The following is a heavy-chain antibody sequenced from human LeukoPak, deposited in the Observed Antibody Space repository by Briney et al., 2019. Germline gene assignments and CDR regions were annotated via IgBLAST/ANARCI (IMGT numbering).Heavy chain of an antibody. D-gene: IGHD3-9*01. Sequence: PGGSLRLSCAASGFTFSSYSMNWVRQAPGKGLEWVSYISSSSSTIYYADSVKGRFTISRDNAKNSLYLQMNSLRAEDTAVYYCARDPPPRYYDILTGYYQSYYYYYMDVWGKGTTVTVSS. CDR2: ISSSSSTI. CDR1: GFTFSSYS. J-gene: IGHJ6*03. V-gene: IGHV3-48*01. CDR3: ARDPPPRYYDILTGYYQSYYYYYMDV.